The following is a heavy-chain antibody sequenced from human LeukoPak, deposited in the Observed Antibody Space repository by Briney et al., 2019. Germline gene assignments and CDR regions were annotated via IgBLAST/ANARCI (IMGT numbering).Heavy chain of an antibody. V-gene: IGHV3-30*18. CDR1: GFTFSSYG. CDR2: ISYDGSNK. Sequence: GRSLRLSCAASGFTFSSYGMHWVRQAPGKGLEWVAVISYDGSNKYYADSVKGRFTISRDNSKNTLYLQMNSLRAEDTPVYYCAKEGARARRYFDYWGQGTLVTVSS. J-gene: IGHJ4*02. D-gene: IGHD1-26*01. CDR3: AKEGARARRYFDY.